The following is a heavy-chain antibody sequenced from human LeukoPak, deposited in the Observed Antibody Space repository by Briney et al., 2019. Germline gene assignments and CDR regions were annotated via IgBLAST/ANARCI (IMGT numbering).Heavy chain of an antibody. V-gene: IGHV3-7*01. J-gene: IGHJ4*02. CDR2: IKQDGSEK. D-gene: IGHD3-10*01. CDR1: GFTFSSYE. Sequence: GGSLRLSCAASGFTFSSYEMNWVRQAPGKGLEWVANIKQDGSEKYYVDSVKGRFTISRDNAKNSLYLQMNSLRAEDTAVYYCARDLEISGGFYFDYWGQGTLVTVSS. CDR3: ARDLEISGGFYFDY.